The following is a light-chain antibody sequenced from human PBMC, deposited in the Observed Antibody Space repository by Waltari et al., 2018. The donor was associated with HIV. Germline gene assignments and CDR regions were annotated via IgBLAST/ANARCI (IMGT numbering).Light chain of an antibody. V-gene: IGLV2-14*01. Sequence: QSALTQPASVSGSPGQSITISCTGTSSHVGGYSYVSWYQQHPGKAPKLLIYEVSNRPSGVSKRFSGSKSGNTASLTISGLQAEDEADYYCSSYTTSSALLFGGGTKLTVL. J-gene: IGLJ2*01. CDR2: EVS. CDR1: SSHVGGYSY. CDR3: SSYTTSSALL.